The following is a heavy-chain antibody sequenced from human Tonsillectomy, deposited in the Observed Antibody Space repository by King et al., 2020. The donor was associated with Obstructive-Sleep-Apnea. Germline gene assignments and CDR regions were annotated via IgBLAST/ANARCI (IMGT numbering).Heavy chain of an antibody. CDR2: IYYSGST. J-gene: IGHJ4*02. CDR3: ARIAVAGKRGFDY. V-gene: IGHV4-39*07. CDR1: GGSISSSSYY. Sequence: MQLQESGPGLVKPSETLSLNCTVSGGSISSSSYYWGWIRQPPGKGLEWIGSIYYSGSTYYNPSLKSRVTISVDTSKNQFSLKLSSVTAADTAVYYCARIAVAGKRGFDYWGQGTLVTVSS. D-gene: IGHD6-19*01.